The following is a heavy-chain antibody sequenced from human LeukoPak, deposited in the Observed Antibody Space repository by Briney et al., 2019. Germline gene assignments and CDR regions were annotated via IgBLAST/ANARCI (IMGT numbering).Heavy chain of an antibody. J-gene: IGHJ4*02. CDR2: ISSSSSYI. CDR1: GFTFRSYS. Sequence: PGWSLILSCVAAGFTFRSYSMNWVHQAPENGLELVSSISSSSSYIYYADSVKGRFTISSDNARNSLYLQMNSLRAEDTAVYYCARRTNDFDYWGQGTLVTVSS. CDR3: ARRTNDFDY. D-gene: IGHD2-8*01. V-gene: IGHV3-21*01.